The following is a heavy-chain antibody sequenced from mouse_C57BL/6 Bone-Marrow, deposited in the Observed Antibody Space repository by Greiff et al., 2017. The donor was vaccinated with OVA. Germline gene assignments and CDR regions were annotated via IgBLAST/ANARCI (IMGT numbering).Heavy chain of an antibody. CDR3: ARRAIYYGNYVEYFDV. J-gene: IGHJ1*03. CDR1: GYTFTSYW. D-gene: IGHD2-1*01. V-gene: IGHV1-69*01. Sequence: QVQLQQPGAELVMPGASVKLSCKASGYTFTSYWMHWVKQRPGQGLEWIGEIDPSDSYTNYNQKFKGKSTLTVDKSSSTAYMQLSSLTSEDSAVYYCARRAIYYGNYVEYFDVWGTGTTVTVSS. CDR2: IDPSDSYT.